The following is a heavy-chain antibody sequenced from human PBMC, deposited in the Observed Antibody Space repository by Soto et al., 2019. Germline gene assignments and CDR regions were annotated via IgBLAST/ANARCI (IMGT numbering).Heavy chain of an antibody. Sequence: SETLSLTCTVSGGSISSGYYYWSWIRQPLGKGLVWIGYIYYSGSTNYNPSLKSRVTISVDTSKNQFSLKLNSITAADTAVYYCARHNYGSGSTYFDYWGQGTLVTVSS. CDR1: GGSISSGYYY. CDR2: IYYSGST. V-gene: IGHV4-61*01. D-gene: IGHD3-10*01. CDR3: ARHNYGSGSTYFDY. J-gene: IGHJ4*02.